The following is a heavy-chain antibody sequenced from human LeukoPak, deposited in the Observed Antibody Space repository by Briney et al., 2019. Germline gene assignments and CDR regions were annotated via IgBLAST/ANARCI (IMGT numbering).Heavy chain of an antibody. Sequence: SETLSLTCTVSGYSISRGYYWGWIRPPPGKGLEWIGRIYHTGNTYSNPPLKSRVTISVDKSKNQFSLKLNSVTAADTAVYYCARYNPSGYDLDYWGQGSLVTVSS. V-gene: IGHV4-38-2*02. D-gene: IGHD5-12*01. CDR2: IYHTGNT. CDR1: GYSISRGYY. CDR3: ARYNPSGYDLDY. J-gene: IGHJ4*02.